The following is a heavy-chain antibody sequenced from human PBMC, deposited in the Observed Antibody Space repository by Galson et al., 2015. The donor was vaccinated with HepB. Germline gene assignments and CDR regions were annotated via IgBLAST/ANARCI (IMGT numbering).Heavy chain of an antibody. CDR1: GFTFSSYW. D-gene: IGHD6-19*01. V-gene: IGHV3-7*03. Sequence: SLRLSCAASGFTFSSYWMSWVRQAPGKGLEWVANIKQDGSEKYYVDSVKGRFTISRDNAKNSLYLQMNSLRAEDTAVYYCARDPEIAVAGSGYDYWGQGTLVTVSS. CDR3: ARDPEIAVAGSGYDY. CDR2: IKQDGSEK. J-gene: IGHJ4*02.